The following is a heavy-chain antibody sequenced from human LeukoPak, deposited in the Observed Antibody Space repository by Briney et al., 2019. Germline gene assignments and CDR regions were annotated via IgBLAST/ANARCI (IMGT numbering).Heavy chain of an antibody. Sequence: GGSLRLSCAATRFTFSSYAMHGVRQAPGKGLEWVAFIQYDGNNKYYADSVKGRFTISRDNSRDTLYLQMNGLRAEDTAIYYCAKDEQASRVTFGAFHVWGQGTMVTVSS. CDR2: IQYDGNNK. V-gene: IGHV3-30*02. CDR3: AKDEQASRVTFGAFHV. CDR1: RFTFSSYA. J-gene: IGHJ3*01. D-gene: IGHD1/OR15-1a*01.